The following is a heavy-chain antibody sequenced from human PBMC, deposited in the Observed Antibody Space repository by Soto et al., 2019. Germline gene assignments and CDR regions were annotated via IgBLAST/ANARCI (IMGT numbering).Heavy chain of an antibody. CDR2: IYYSGST. Sequence: SETLSLTCTVSGGSISSSSYYWGWIRQPPGKGLEWIGSIYYSGSTYYNPSLKSRVTISVDTSKNQFSLKLSSVTAADTAVYYCARRGTYYYDSSGYRNDAFDIWGQGTMVTVSS. V-gene: IGHV4-39*01. CDR1: GGSISSSSYY. CDR3: ARRGTYYYDSSGYRNDAFDI. J-gene: IGHJ3*02. D-gene: IGHD3-22*01.